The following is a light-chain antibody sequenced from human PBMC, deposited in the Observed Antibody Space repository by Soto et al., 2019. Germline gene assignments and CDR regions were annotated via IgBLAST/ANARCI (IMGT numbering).Light chain of an antibody. CDR1: QSISSD. J-gene: IGKJ2*01. Sequence: DIQMTQSPASLSASVGDRVTISCRASQSISSDLEWYQQKPGKAPRLLIYAASRWTSGIPARFSGSGSGTELTLTISSLQPEDFAIYYCQQNYNAPQTFGQGTKVEIK. CDR2: AAS. CDR3: QQNYNAPQT. V-gene: IGKV1-39*01.